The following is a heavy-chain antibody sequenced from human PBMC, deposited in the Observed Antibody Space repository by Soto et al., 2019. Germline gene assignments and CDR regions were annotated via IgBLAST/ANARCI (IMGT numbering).Heavy chain of an antibody. J-gene: IGHJ5*02. D-gene: IGHD5-18*01. CDR2: MNPGSGDT. V-gene: IGHV1-8*01. Sequence: VKVSCKASGYTFTNNDVSWVRQATGQGLEWMGWMNPGSGDTGYAQKFQGRVTMTRDISIATAYMELNSLTSEDTAIYYCARMESFGSLNWFDPWGQGTLVTAPQ. CDR1: GYTFTNND. CDR3: ARMESFGSLNWFDP.